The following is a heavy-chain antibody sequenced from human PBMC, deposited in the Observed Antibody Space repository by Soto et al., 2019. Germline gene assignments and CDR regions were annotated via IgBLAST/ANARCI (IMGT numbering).Heavy chain of an antibody. J-gene: IGHJ4*02. CDR1: GFTFSNYC. D-gene: IGHD2-8*02. CDR2: IKQDGGEK. Sequence: EVQLVESGGGLVQPGGSLRLSCAASGFTFSNYCMTWVRQAPGKGLAWVANIKQDGGEKYYLDSLKGRFTISRDNAKNSLYLHMNRLRTEDPAVYSCARETGFLTNFRYCNSPTCPEDSWGQGALVTVSS. V-gene: IGHV3-7*01. CDR3: ARETGFLTNFRYCNSPTCPEDS.